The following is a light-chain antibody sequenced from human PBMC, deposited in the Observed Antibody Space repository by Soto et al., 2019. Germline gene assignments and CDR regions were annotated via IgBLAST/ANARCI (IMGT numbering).Light chain of an antibody. CDR1: QSVTSN. J-gene: IGKJ1*01. V-gene: IGKV3-15*01. CDR3: KQYNNWPWK. CDR2: GAS. Sequence: ETVMTQSPATLSVSPGERATLSCRASQSVTSNLAWYQQKPDQAPRLLIYGASTRATGIPARFSGSGSGTEFTLTISSLKSEDFAVYYCKQYNNWPWKFGHGTKVEIK.